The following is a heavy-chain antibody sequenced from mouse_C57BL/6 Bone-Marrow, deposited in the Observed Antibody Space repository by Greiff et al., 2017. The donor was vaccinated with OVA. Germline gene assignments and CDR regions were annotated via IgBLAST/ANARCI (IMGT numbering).Heavy chain of an antibody. V-gene: IGHV3-5*01. CDR3: ARLGYYFDY. D-gene: IGHD4-1*01. CDR2: IYYSGTI. Sequence: EVQLQQSGPGLVKPSQTVFLTCPVTGISITTGNYRWSWLRQFPGHKLEWIGYIYYSGTITYNPSLTSRTTITRDTTKNQFFLEMNSLTAKDTATYYCARLGYYFDYWGQGTTLTVSS. J-gene: IGHJ2*01. CDR1: GISITTGNYR.